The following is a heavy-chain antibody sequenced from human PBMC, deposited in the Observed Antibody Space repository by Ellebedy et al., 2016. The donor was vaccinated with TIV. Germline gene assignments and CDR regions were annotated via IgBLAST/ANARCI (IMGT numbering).Heavy chain of an antibody. CDR1: GYTFLNYY. CDR2: INPSGGGA. J-gene: IGHJ6*02. D-gene: IGHD6-13*01. CDR3: ARDISSTWPYYKYGMDV. V-gene: IGHV1-46*01. Sequence: ASVKVSCKASGYTFLNYYVHWVRQAPGQGLEWVGMINPSGGGADYAQKFQGRISVTRDTSTRTVYMDLSGLRSEDTAVYYCARDISSTWPYYKYGMDVWGQGTTVTVSS.